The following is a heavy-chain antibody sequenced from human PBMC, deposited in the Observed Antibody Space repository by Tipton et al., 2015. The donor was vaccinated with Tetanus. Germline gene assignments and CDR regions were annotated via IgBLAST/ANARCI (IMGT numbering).Heavy chain of an antibody. CDR2: INPDGRRT. CDR3: AKDPASRGWFDP. J-gene: IGHJ5*02. CDR1: GFTSESHY. Sequence: SLRLSCAASGFTSESHYMHWVRQTPGKGLVWISRINPDGRRTNYADSVKGRFTISRDNSKNTVYLQMNSLRDEDTAVYYCAKDPASRGWFDPWGQGTLVSVSS. V-gene: IGHV3-74*01.